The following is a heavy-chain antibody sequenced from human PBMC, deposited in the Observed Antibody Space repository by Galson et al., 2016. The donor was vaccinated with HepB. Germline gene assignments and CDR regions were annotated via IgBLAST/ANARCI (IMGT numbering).Heavy chain of an antibody. Sequence: SLRLSCAASGFSLSAYSMNWVRQVPGKGLEWLSYINGNTKRIDYAESVRGRFTISRDNGKNALYLQMNSLRAEDTAVYYCVRDFHWTFDCWGQGALVTVSS. CDR2: INGNTKRI. J-gene: IGHJ4*02. D-gene: IGHD1-1*01. CDR1: GFSLSAYS. V-gene: IGHV3-48*01. CDR3: VRDFHWTFDC.